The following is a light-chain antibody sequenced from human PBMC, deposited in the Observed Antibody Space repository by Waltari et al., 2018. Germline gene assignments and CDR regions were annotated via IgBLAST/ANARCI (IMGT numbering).Light chain of an antibody. Sequence: TQTPLLLSVNLGQPASISCKSTQSPLAGDGETSLPWYLQRSGQAPQPLIDDLSMRLSVAPHWFTVSCSGTNLTLNISRVPPEVVGFYYCYQSLEPPSFGAGTKVEIK. CDR2: DLS. V-gene: IGKV2D-29*01. J-gene: IGKJ4*01. CDR1: QSPLAGDGETS. CDR3: YQSLEPPS.